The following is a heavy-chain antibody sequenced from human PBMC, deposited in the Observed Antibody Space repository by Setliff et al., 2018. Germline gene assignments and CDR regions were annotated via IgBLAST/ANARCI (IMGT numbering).Heavy chain of an antibody. CDR2: VYYSGST. Sequence: SETLSLTCAVSDFSVSSVYYWGWTRQPPGKGLEWIANVYYSGSTYYNPSLESRVTMSVDTSKSQFSLNLYSVTAADTAVYYCARTSTGRYFDLWGRGTLVTVSS. D-gene: IGHD2-2*01. J-gene: IGHJ2*01. CDR1: DFSVSSVYY. CDR3: ARTSTGRYFDL. V-gene: IGHV4-38-2*01.